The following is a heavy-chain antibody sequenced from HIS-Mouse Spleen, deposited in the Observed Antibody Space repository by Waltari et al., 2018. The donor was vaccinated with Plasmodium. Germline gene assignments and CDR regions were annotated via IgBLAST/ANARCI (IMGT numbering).Heavy chain of an antibody. CDR1: GYSISSGYY. Sequence: QVQLQESGPGLVKPSETLSLTCTVSGYSISSGYYWGWIRQPPGKGLEWIGSIYHSGSTYYNPSLNSRVTISVDTSKNQFSLKLSAGTAADTAVYYWARGVGYSSSWYWFDPWGQGTLVTVSS. J-gene: IGHJ5*02. D-gene: IGHD6-13*01. V-gene: IGHV4-38-2*02. CDR2: IYHSGST. CDR3: ARGVGYSSSWYWFDP.